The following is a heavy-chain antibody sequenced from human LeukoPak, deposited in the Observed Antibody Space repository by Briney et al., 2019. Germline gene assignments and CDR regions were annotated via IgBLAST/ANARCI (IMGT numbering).Heavy chain of an antibody. Sequence: GGSLRLSCAASGFTFSSYGMHWFRQAPAKGLEWVAFILYDGSNKYYSDSVKGRFTISRDNSKNTLYLQMNSMIADDTAVYYYSKLHMTMVRGVIDYWGQGSLVTVSS. CDR3: SKLHMTMVRGVIDY. J-gene: IGHJ4*02. CDR2: ILYDGSNK. CDR1: GFTFSSYG. D-gene: IGHD3-10*01. V-gene: IGHV3-30*02.